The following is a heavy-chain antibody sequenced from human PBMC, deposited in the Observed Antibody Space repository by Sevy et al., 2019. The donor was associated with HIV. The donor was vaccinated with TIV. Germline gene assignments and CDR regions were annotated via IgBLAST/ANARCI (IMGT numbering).Heavy chain of an antibody. Sequence: GGSLRLSCAASGLTFPTHGMHWVRQAPGKGLEWVSGISNSGANTYYADSVRGRFTVSRDNSKNTVYLQLNSLRAEDTAIYYCAKEWTLLSDWYGEFDYWGQGTLVTVSS. CDR1: GLTFPTHG. J-gene: IGHJ4*02. CDR3: AKEWTLLSDWYGEFDY. D-gene: IGHD6-19*01. CDR2: ISNSGANT. V-gene: IGHV3-23*01.